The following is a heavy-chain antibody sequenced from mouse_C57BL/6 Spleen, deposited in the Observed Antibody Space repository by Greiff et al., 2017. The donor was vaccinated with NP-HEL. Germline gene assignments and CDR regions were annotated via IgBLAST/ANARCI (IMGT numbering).Heavy chain of an antibody. D-gene: IGHD2-3*01. J-gene: IGHJ2*01. Sequence: QVQLQQSGPELVKPGASVKISCKASGYSFTSYYIHWVKQRPGQGLEWIGWIYPGSGNTNYNQKFKGKATLTVDTSSSTAYMQLSSLTSEDSAVYYCARAPDGYYIDYWGQGTTLTVSS. CDR2: IYPGSGNT. CDR3: ARAPDGYYIDY. V-gene: IGHV1-66*01. CDR1: GYSFTSYY.